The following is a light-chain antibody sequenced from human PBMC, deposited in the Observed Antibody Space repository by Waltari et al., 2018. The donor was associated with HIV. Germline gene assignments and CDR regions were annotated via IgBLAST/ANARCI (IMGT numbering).Light chain of an antibody. J-gene: IGLJ1*01. Sequence: QSVLTQPPSASGTPGQRVTVSCSGSRSNIGSNYVYWYQQLLGTAPKLLIYRNYQRPSGVPDRFSGSKSGTSASLAISGLRSEDEADYYCAAWDGSLSNYVFGTGTKVTVL. V-gene: IGLV1-47*01. CDR2: RNY. CDR1: RSNIGSNY. CDR3: AAWDGSLSNYV.